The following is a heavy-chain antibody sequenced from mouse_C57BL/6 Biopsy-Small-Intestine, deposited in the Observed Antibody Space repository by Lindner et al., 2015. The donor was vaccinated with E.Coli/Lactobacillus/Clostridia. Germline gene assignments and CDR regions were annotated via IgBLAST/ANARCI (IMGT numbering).Heavy chain of an antibody. D-gene: IGHD1-3*01. V-gene: IGHV1-81*01. CDR3: ARDRGWAQQLLKVDY. CDR1: GYTFTTYG. CDR2: ISVNSGNT. J-gene: IGHJ4*01. Sequence: SVKVSCKTSGYTFTTYGVSWVRQAPGQGLEWMGWISVNSGNTNYAHKFQGRVTMTTDTSTSTAYMELGSLKSDDTAVYYCARDRGWAQQLLKVDYWGQGTLVTVSS.